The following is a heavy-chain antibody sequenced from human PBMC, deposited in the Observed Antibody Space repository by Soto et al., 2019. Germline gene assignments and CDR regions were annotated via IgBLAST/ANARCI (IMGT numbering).Heavy chain of an antibody. Sequence: GSLRLSCAASGFTFSSYSMNWVRQAPGKGMEWVSYISSSSSTIYYADSVKGRFTISRDNAKNSLYLQMNSLRAEDTAVYYCARGDNYDILTGYYSPDAFDIWGQGTMVTVSS. J-gene: IGHJ3*02. CDR3: ARGDNYDILTGYYSPDAFDI. CDR2: ISSSSSTI. V-gene: IGHV3-48*01. D-gene: IGHD3-9*01. CDR1: GFTFSSYS.